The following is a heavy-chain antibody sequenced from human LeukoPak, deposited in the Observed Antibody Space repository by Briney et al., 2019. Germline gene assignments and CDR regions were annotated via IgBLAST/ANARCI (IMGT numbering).Heavy chain of an antibody. Sequence: PGGSLRLSCADSGFTFSNYNMNWVRQAPGKAIEWVSSITSSGTYTFYADSVKGRFTISRDNAKNSLYLQMDSLGPEDTAVYYCARDPYSGNYGTYYYMDVWGKGTTVTISS. V-gene: IGHV3-21*01. CDR2: ITSSGTYT. D-gene: IGHD1-26*01. J-gene: IGHJ6*03. CDR1: GFTFSNYN. CDR3: ARDPYSGNYGTYYYMDV.